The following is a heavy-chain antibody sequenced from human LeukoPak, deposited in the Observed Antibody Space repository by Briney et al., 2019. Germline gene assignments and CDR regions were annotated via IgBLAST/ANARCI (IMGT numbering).Heavy chain of an antibody. CDR3: ARQNTPHGNFDY. V-gene: IGHV3-13*01. D-gene: IGHD1-26*01. CDR2: IGVAANT. J-gene: IGHJ4*02. CDR1: GFTFSNYD. Sequence: GGSLRLSCAASGFTFSNYDMHWVRQATGKGLEWVSAIGVAANTFYSGSVKGRFTISRENAKNSLYLLMSSLRAEDTAMYYCARQNTPHGNFDYWGQGTLVTVSS.